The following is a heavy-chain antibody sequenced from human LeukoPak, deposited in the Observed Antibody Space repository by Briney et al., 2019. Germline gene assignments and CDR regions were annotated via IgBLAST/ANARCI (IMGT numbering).Heavy chain of an antibody. CDR2: IWYDGSNK. CDR3: ARGGPYDFWSGYRFPADAFDI. D-gene: IGHD3-3*01. Sequence: PGGSLRLSCAASGFTFSSYGMHWVRQAPGKGLEWVAVIWYDGSNKYYADSVKGRFTISRDNSKNTLYLQMNSLRAEDTAVYYCARGGPYDFWSGYRFPADAFDIWGQGTMVTVSS. V-gene: IGHV3-33*01. CDR1: GFTFSSYG. J-gene: IGHJ3*02.